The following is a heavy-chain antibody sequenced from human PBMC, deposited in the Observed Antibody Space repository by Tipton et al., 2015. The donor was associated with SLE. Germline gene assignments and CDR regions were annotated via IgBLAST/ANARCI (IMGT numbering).Heavy chain of an antibody. CDR2: IYTTGST. V-gene: IGHV4-61*09. CDR3: ARVSSGTNYAIES. Sequence: TLSLTCTVSVGPLPRDRSYWCWIRQPAGKGLEWIGHIYTTGSTNYSPSLKSRVTISFDTSETQFSLKLASVTIADTAVYYCARVSSGTNYAIESWGQGTLVTVSS. CDR1: VGPLPRDRSY. J-gene: IGHJ4*02. D-gene: IGHD4/OR15-4a*01.